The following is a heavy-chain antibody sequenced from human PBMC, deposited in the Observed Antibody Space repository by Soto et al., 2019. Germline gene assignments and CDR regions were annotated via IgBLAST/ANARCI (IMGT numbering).Heavy chain of an antibody. CDR1: GFTFSSYG. CDR3: ARDGITPLTGYSSGWYLGY. CDR2: IWYDGSNK. J-gene: IGHJ4*02. V-gene: IGHV3-33*01. D-gene: IGHD6-19*01. Sequence: QVQLVESGGGVVQPGRSLRLSCAASGFTFSSYGMHWVRQAPGKGLEWVAVIWYDGSNKYYADSVKGRFTISRDNSKNTRYLQMNSRSDEDTAVYYCARDGITPLTGYSSGWYLGYWGQGTLVTVSS.